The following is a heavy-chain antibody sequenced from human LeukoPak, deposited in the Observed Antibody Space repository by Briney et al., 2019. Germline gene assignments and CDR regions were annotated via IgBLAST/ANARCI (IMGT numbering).Heavy chain of an antibody. V-gene: IGHV3-43*01. D-gene: IGHD3-22*01. CDR3: AKDTRGYYDSSGYPLGMDV. J-gene: IGHJ6*02. CDR2: ISWDGGST. Sequence: GGSLRLSCVASGFIFSGYWMHWVRQAPGKGLEWVSLISWDGGSTYYADSVKGRFTISRDNSKNSLYLQMNSLRTEDTALYYCAKDTRGYYDSSGYPLGMDVWGQGTTVTVSS. CDR1: GFIFSGYW.